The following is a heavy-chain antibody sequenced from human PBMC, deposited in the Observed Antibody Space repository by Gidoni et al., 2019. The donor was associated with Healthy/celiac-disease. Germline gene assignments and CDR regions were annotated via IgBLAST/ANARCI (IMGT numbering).Heavy chain of an antibody. J-gene: IGHJ6*02. D-gene: IGHD3-3*01. CDR2: ISGSGGST. V-gene: IGHV3-23*04. Sequence: EVQLVESGGGLVQPGGSLRLSCAASGFTFSSYAMRWARQAPGKGLEWVSAISGSGGSTYYADSVKGRFTISRDNSKNTLYLQMNSLRAEDTAVYYCAKSRGFLGGGYGMDVWGQGTTVTVSS. CDR3: AKSRGFLGGGYGMDV. CDR1: GFTFSSYA.